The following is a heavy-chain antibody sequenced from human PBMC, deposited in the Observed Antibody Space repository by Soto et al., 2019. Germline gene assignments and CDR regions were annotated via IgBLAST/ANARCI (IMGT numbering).Heavy chain of an antibody. CDR1: GFTFSNYG. J-gene: IGHJ6*02. CDR3: AKDRGSGWNYYGLDA. V-gene: IGHV3-30*18. D-gene: IGHD6-19*01. CDR2: ISSDGNNK. Sequence: QVQLVESGGGVVQPGRSLRFSCAASGFTFSNYGMHWVRQAPGKGLEWVAVISSDGNNKYYVDSVKGRFTISRDNSKNTLYLQMNSLRVEDTAVYYWAKDRGSGWNYYGLDAWGQGTTVTVSS.